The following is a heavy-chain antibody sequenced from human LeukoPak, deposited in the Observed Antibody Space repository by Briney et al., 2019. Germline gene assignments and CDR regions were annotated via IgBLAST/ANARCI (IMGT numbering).Heavy chain of an antibody. CDR2: ISGSGGST. D-gene: IGHD3-22*01. J-gene: IGHJ4*02. CDR3: AKAMIVVGSRPFDY. Sequence: GGSLRLSCVGSGFTFSSYGMSWVRQAPGKGLEWVSDISGSGGSTYNADSVKVRFTISRDNSKKTLYLQMNSLRAEDTAVYYCAKAMIVVGSRPFDYWGQGTLVTVSS. CDR1: GFTFSSYG. V-gene: IGHV3-23*01.